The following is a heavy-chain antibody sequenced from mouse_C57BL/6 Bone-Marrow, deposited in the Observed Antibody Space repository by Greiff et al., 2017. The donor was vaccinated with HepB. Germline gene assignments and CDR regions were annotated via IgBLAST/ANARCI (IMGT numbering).Heavy chain of an antibody. CDR2: IDPETGGT. Sequence: VKLVESGAELVRPGASVTLSCKASGYTFTDYEMHWVKQTPVHGLEWIGAIDPETGGTAYNQKFKGKAILTADKSSSTAYMELRSLTSEDSAVYYCTKDYDYPYWYFDVWGTGTTVTVSS. V-gene: IGHV1-15*01. D-gene: IGHD2-4*01. CDR1: GYTFTDYE. J-gene: IGHJ1*03. CDR3: TKDYDYPYWYFDV.